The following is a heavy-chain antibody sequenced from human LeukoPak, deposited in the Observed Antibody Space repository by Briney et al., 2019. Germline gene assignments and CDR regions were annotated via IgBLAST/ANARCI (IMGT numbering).Heavy chain of an antibody. V-gene: IGHV3-64*02. J-gene: IGHJ4*02. CDR1: GFIFYSYA. CDR2: ITSNGGST. CDR3: TRGPGYDYVWGSYRVDY. Sequence: GGSLRLSCAGYGFIFYSYAMHWVRQAPGRGLEYVSAITSNGGSTFYADSVKGRFTISRDNSKNTLYLQMGSLRAEDMAVYYCTRGPGYDYVWGSYRVDYWGQGTLVTVSS. D-gene: IGHD3-16*02.